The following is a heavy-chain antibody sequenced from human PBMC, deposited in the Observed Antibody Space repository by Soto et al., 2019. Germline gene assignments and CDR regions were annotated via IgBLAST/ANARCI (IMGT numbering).Heavy chain of an antibody. D-gene: IGHD6-13*01. CDR3: AGGSMGAAGRGGGYYYYGMDV. V-gene: IGHV1-18*01. J-gene: IGHJ6*02. Sequence: ASVKVSCKASGYTFTSYGISWVRQAPGQGXEWMGWISAYNGNTNYAQKLQGRVTMTTDTSTSTAYMELRSLRSNDTAVYYCAGGSMGAAGRGGGYYYYGMDVWGQGTTVTVSS. CDR1: GYTFTSYG. CDR2: ISAYNGNT.